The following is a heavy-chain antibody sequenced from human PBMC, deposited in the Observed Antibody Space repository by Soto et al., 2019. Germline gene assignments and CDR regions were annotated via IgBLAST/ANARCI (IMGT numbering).Heavy chain of an antibody. V-gene: IGHV3-23*01. CDR3: AKDQYCSGGSCPADY. D-gene: IGHD2-15*01. Sequence: PGGSLRLSCAASGFTFSSYAMSWVRQAPGKGLEWVSAISGSGGSTYYADSVKGRFTISRDNSKNTLYLQMNSLRAEDTAVYYCAKDQYCSGGSCPADYWGQGTLVTVSS. CDR2: ISGSGGST. CDR1: GFTFSSYA. J-gene: IGHJ4*02.